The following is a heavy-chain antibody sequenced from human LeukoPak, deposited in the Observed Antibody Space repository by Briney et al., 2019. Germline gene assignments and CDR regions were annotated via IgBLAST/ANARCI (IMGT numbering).Heavy chain of an antibody. D-gene: IGHD6-13*01. J-gene: IGHJ4*02. CDR3: ARGIGAAGSPGVYHY. Sequence: ASVKVSYKASGYTFTGYYMHWVRQAPGQGLEWMGWINPNSGGTNYAQKFQGRVTMTRDTSISTAYMELSRLRSDDTAVYYCARGIGAAGSPGVYHYWGQGTLVTVSS. CDR2: INPNSGGT. CDR1: GYTFTGYY. V-gene: IGHV1-2*02.